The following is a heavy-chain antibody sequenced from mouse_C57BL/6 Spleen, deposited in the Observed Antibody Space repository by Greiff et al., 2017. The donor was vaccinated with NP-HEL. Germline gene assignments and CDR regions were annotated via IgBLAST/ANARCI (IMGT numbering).Heavy chain of an antibody. Sequence: EVKVVESEGGLVQPGSSMKLSCTASGFTFSDYYMAWVRQVPEKGLEWVANINYDGSSTYYLDSLKSRFIISRDNAKNILYLQMSSLKSEDTATYYWARDLRGGFAYWGQGTLVTVSA. CDR2: INYDGSST. CDR3: ARDLRGGFAY. D-gene: IGHD1-1*01. CDR1: GFTFSDYY. J-gene: IGHJ3*01. V-gene: IGHV5-16*01.